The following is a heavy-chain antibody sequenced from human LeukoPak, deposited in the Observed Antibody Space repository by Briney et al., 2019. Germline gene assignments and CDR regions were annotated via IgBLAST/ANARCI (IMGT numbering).Heavy chain of an antibody. CDR3: ARGNWNYGGEVFGNYYYGMDV. D-gene: IGHD1-7*01. Sequence: QAGGSLRLSCAASGFTFSRYDMHWVRQATGKGLEWVSAIGTAADTYYPGSVKGRFTISRENVKNSLYLQMNSLRAGDTAVYYCARGNWNYGGEVFGNYYYGMDVWGQGTTVTVSS. J-gene: IGHJ6*02. CDR2: IGTAADT. CDR1: GFTFSRYD. V-gene: IGHV3-13*01.